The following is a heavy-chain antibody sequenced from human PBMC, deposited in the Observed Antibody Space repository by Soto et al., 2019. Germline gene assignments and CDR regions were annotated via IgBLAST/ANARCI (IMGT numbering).Heavy chain of an antibody. V-gene: IGHV4-30-2*01. J-gene: IGHJ4*02. CDR1: GGSISSVDYY. CDR3: ARASTTVTTLDY. CDR2: IYHSGST. D-gene: IGHD4-17*01. Sequence: SETLSLTCTVSGGSISSVDYYWSWIRQPPGKGLEWIGYIYHSGSTYYNPSLKSRVTISVDRSKNQFSLKLSSVTAADTAVYYCARASTTVTTLDYWGQGTLVTVSS.